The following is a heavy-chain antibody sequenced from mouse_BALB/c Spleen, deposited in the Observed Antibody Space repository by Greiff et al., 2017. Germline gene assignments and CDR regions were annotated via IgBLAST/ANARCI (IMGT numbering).Heavy chain of an antibody. CDR1: GYTFTSYW. J-gene: IGHJ3*01. V-gene: IGHV1S81*02. CDR2: INPSNGRT. CDR3: ARGWLLPY. D-gene: IGHD2-3*01. Sequence: QVQLQQPGAELVKPGASVKLSCKASGYTFTSYWMHWVKQRPGQGLEWIGEINPSNGRTNYNEKFKSKATLTVDKSSSTAYMQLSSLTSEDSAVYYCARGWLLPYWGQGTLVTVSA.